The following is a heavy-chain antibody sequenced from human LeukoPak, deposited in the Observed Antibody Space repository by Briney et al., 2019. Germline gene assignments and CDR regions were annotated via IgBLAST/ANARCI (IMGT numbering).Heavy chain of an antibody. CDR3: ARDVLTTVTYFDI. Sequence: ASVKVSCKASGGTFSSYAISWVRQAPGQGLEWMGRIIRILGIANYAQKFQGRVTITADKSTSTAYMELSSLRSEDTAVYYCARDVLTTVTYFDIWGQGTMVTVSS. D-gene: IGHD4-17*01. J-gene: IGHJ3*02. V-gene: IGHV1-69*04. CDR1: GGTFSSYA. CDR2: IIRILGIA.